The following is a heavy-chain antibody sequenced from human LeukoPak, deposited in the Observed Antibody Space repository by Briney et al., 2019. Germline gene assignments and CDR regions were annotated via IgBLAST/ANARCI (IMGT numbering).Heavy chain of an antibody. J-gene: IGHJ4*02. D-gene: IGHD3-10*01. CDR2: ISYDGSNE. V-gene: IGHV3-30*03. CDR3: ATGVVTMVRGGGYYFDY. CDR1: GFTFSSYG. Sequence: GGSLRLSCAASGFTFSSYGMHWVRQAPGKGLEWVAVISYDGSNEYYADSVKGRFTISRDNSKNTLYLQMNSLRAEDTAVYYCATGVVTMVRGGGYYFDYWGQGTLVTVSS.